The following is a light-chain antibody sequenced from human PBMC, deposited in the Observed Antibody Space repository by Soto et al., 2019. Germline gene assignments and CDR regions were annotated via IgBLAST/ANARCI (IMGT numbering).Light chain of an antibody. Sequence: EILLTQSPGTLSLSPGESATLSCRASQSLDSNYLAWYQQKPGQAPRLLIYGGSSRATGIPDRFSGGGSGTDFTLTISRLEPEDFAIYFCQQSGTSPLSTFGRGTKLEIK. CDR3: QQSGTSPLST. CDR1: QSLDSNY. J-gene: IGKJ2*01. CDR2: GGS. V-gene: IGKV3-20*01.